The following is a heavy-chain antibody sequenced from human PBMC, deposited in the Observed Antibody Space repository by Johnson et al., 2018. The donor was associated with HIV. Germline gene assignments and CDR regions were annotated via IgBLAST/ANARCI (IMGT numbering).Heavy chain of an antibody. J-gene: IGHJ3*02. V-gene: IGHV3-11*04. CDR2: ISSSGTTI. CDR3: ARDGYSSGWYGNDAFDI. Sequence: QVQLMESGGGLVKPGGSLRLSCVASGFRFSDHYMSWIRQAPGKGLEWVSYISSSGTTIYSADSVKGRFTISRDNAKNSLYLQMNSLRAEDTAVYYCARDGYSSGWYGNDAFDIWGQGTMVTVSS. D-gene: IGHD6-19*01. CDR1: GFRFSDHY.